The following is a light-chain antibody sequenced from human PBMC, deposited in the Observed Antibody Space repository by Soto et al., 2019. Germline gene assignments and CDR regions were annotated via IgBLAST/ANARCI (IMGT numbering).Light chain of an antibody. J-gene: IGKJ1*01. CDR2: DVS. CDR1: QSVSSSY. V-gene: IGKV3-15*01. CDR3: QQYNNWPPGT. Sequence: EIVLTQSPGTLSLSPGERATLSCRASQSVSSSYLAWYQQKPGQAPRLLIYDVSNRATGIPARFSGSGSGTEFTLTISSLQSEDFAVYYCQQYNNWPPGTFGQGTKVDIK.